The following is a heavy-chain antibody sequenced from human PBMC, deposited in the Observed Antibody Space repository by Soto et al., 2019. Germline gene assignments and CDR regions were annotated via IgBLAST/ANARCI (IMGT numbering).Heavy chain of an antibody. CDR2: ISGSGGST. Sequence: PGGSLRLSCAASGFTFSSYAMSWVRQAPGKGLEWVSAISGSGGSTYYADSVKGRFTISRDNSKNTLYLQMNSLRAEDTTVYYCAKDAISGWSPGTPMTGWFDPWGQGTLVTVSS. CDR1: GFTFSSYA. CDR3: AKDAISGWSPGTPMTGWFDP. D-gene: IGHD6-19*01. J-gene: IGHJ5*02. V-gene: IGHV3-23*01.